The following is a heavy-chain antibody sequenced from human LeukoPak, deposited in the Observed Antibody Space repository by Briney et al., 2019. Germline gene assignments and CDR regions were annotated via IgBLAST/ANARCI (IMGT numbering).Heavy chain of an antibody. CDR2: IKGDGSEK. D-gene: IGHD5-12*01. CDR1: EFTFSRYW. Sequence: GGSLRLSCAASEFTFSRYWMSWSRQAPGKGLEWVANIKGDGSEKHYVDSVKGRFTISRDNAKNSLYLQMNSLRAEDTAVYYCARYLNSGPADYWGQGSLVTVSS. V-gene: IGHV3-7*01. J-gene: IGHJ4*02. CDR3: ARYLNSGPADY.